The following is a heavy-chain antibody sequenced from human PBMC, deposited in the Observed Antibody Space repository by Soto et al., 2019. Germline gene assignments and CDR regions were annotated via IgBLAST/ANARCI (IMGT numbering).Heavy chain of an antibody. CDR3: ARVVATVAGPYGMDV. CDR1: GYTFTSYV. Sequence: GASVKVSCKASGYTFTSYVISWVRQAPGQGPEWMGWISAYNGNTNFAQRLQGRVTMTTDTSTSTAYMELRSLRSDDTAVYYCARVVATVAGPYGMDVWGQGTTVTVSS. D-gene: IGHD6-19*01. CDR2: ISAYNGNT. V-gene: IGHV1-18*01. J-gene: IGHJ6*02.